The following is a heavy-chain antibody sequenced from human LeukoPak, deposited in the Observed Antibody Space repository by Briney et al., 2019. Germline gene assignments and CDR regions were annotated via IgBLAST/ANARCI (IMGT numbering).Heavy chain of an antibody. CDR3: ARGVRAARYSLNYYYYMDD. CDR1: GGTFSSYA. V-gene: IGHV1-69*05. Sequence: SVKVSCKASGGTFSSYAISWVRQAPGQGLEWMGGIIPIFGTANYAQKFQGRVTITTDESTSTAYMELSSLRSEDTAVYYCARGVRAARYSLNYYYYMDDWGKGTTVTVSS. J-gene: IGHJ6*03. CDR2: IIPIFGTA. D-gene: IGHD6-6*01.